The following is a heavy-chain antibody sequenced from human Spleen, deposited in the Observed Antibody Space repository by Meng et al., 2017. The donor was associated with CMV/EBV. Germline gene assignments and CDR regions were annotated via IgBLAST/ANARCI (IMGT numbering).Heavy chain of an antibody. CDR1: GFTFGDYA. Sequence: GESLKISCTASGFTFGDYAMSWVRQAPGKGLEWVGFIRSKAYGGTTEYAASVKGRFTISRDDSKSIAYLQMNSLKTEDTAVYYCARIGYYDSSGGKGIDYWGQGTLVTVSS. CDR3: ARIGYYDSSGGKGIDY. D-gene: IGHD3-22*01. CDR2: IRSKAYGGTT. J-gene: IGHJ4*02. V-gene: IGHV3-49*04.